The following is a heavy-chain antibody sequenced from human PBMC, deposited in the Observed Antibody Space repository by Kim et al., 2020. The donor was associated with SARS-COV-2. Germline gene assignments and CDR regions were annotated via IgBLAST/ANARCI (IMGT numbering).Heavy chain of an antibody. V-gene: IGHV3-11*06. Sequence: GRFTISRDNAKNSLYLQMNSLRAEDTAVYYCARDLARYSYGSTHKSFFDYWGQGTLVTVSS. CDR3: ARDLARYSYGSTHKSFFDY. D-gene: IGHD5-18*01. J-gene: IGHJ4*02.